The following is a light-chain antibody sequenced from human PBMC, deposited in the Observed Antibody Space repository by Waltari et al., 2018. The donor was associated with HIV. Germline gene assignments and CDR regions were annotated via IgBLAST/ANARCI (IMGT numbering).Light chain of an antibody. Sequence: EIVLTQSPGTLSLSPGERATLSCRASQSVSSNYLAWYQQKPGQAPRLLIYGASSRATGIPDRFSGSGSGTDFTLTISRLEPEDFAVYYCQQYGGSSWTFGQGTKVEVK. V-gene: IGKV3-20*01. CDR3: QQYGGSSWT. J-gene: IGKJ1*01. CDR2: GAS. CDR1: QSVSSNY.